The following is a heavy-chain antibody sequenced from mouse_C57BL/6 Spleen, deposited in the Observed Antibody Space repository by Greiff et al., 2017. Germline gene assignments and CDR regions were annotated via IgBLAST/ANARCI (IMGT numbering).Heavy chain of an antibody. V-gene: IGHV1-82*01. CDR3: AREPFYYDYGGFAY. Sequence: QVQLQQSGPELVKPGASVKISCKASGYAFSSSWMNWVKQRPGKGLEWIGRIYPGDGDTNYNGKFKGKATLTADKSSSTAYMQLSSLTSEDSAVYFCAREPFYYDYGGFAYWGQGTLVTVSA. CDR2: IYPGDGDT. J-gene: IGHJ3*01. CDR1: GYAFSSSW. D-gene: IGHD2-4*01.